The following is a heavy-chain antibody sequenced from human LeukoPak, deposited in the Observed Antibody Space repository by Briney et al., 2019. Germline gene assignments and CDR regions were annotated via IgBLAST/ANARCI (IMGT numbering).Heavy chain of an antibody. CDR1: GSSISSGSYY. D-gene: IGHD3-10*01. J-gene: IGHJ4*02. Sequence: SQTLSLTCTVSGSSISSGSYYWSWIRQPAGKGLEWIGRIYTSGSTNYNPSLKSRVTISVDTSKNQFSLKLSSVTAADTAVYYCARSRARIDYYGSGSTSWVIDYWGQGTLVTVSS. CDR3: ARSRARIDYYGSGSTSWVIDY. V-gene: IGHV4-61*02. CDR2: IYTSGST.